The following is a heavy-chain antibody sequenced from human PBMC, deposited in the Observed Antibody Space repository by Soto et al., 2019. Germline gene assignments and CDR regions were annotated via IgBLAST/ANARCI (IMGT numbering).Heavy chain of an antibody. CDR1: GDSIRSFY. J-gene: IGHJ4*02. Sequence: QVQLQESGPGLVKPSETLSLTCTVSGDSIRSFYWNWIRQTPGKGLEWIGYIYYTGNTDYNPSLKSRVTISVDTSKNQFSLKLTSVTAADTAVYYCARSGGSTSDYFDYWGQGSLVTVSS. CDR2: IYYTGNT. CDR3: ARSGGSTSDYFDY. V-gene: IGHV4-59*08. D-gene: IGHD6-13*01.